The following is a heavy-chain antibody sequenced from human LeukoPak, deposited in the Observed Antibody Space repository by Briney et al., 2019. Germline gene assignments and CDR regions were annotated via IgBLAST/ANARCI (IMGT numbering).Heavy chain of an antibody. D-gene: IGHD5-12*01. CDR1: GFTFGDYA. Sequence: QPGGSLRLSCTASGFTFGDYAMSWVRQAPGKGLVWVSRLNADGNSITYADSVRGRFTISRDNAKNTVHLQMNSLRVEDTAIYFCAGAYSAYDPFDYWGQGILVTVSS. J-gene: IGHJ4*02. CDR2: LNADGNSI. CDR3: AGAYSAYDPFDY. V-gene: IGHV3-74*01.